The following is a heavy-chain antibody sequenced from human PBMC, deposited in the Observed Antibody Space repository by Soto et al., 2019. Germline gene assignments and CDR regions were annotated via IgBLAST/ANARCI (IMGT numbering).Heavy chain of an antibody. D-gene: IGHD3-10*01. J-gene: IGHJ4*02. CDR3: AKSRGPYGDYFDY. Sequence: GGSLRLSCAASGFTFSSYAMSWVRQAPGKGLEWVSGISASSGNTYYADSVKGRFTISRDNSKNTLYMQINSLRAEDTTVYYCAKSRGPYGDYFDYWGQGTLVTVSS. V-gene: IGHV3-23*01. CDR2: ISASSGNT. CDR1: GFTFSSYA.